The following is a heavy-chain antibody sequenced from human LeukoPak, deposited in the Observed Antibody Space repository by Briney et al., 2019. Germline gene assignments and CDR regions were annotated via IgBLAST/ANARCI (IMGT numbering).Heavy chain of an antibody. D-gene: IGHD5-12*01. J-gene: IGHJ6*02. Sequence: GGSLRLSCAASGFTFSSYGMHWVRQAPGKGLEWVAVISYDGSNKYYADSVKGRFTISRDNSKYTLYLQMNSLRAEDTAVYYCAKDPGYSGYEHYYYGMDVWGQGTTVTVSS. V-gene: IGHV3-30*18. CDR3: AKDPGYSGYEHYYYGMDV. CDR2: ISYDGSNK. CDR1: GFTFSSYG.